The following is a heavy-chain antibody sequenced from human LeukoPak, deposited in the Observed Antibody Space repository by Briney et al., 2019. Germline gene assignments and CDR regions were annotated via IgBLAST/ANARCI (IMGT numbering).Heavy chain of an antibody. CDR1: GYTFTNYY. J-gene: IGHJ4*02. CDR3: ARDTEYSYGSSYFDY. Sequence: ASVKVSCKASGYTFTNYYLHWVRQAPGQGLEWMGIINPSGGSTSYAQKFQGRVTMTRDMSTSTVYMELSSLRSEDTAVYYCARDTEYSYGSSYFDYWGQGTLVTVSS. D-gene: IGHD5-18*01. V-gene: IGHV1-46*01. CDR2: INPSGGST.